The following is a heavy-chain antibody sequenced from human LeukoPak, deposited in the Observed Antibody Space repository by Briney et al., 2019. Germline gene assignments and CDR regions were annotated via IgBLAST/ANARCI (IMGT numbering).Heavy chain of an antibody. J-gene: IGHJ4*02. Sequence: ASVKVSCKASGYTFTSYGISWVRQAPEQGLEWMGWISAYNGNTNYAQKLQGRVTMTTDTSTSTAYMELRSLRSDDTAVYYCAREFVDGYSGYGSFDYWGQGTLVTVSS. CDR3: AREFVDGYSGYGSFDY. CDR1: GYTFTSYG. V-gene: IGHV1-18*04. D-gene: IGHD5-12*01. CDR2: ISAYNGNT.